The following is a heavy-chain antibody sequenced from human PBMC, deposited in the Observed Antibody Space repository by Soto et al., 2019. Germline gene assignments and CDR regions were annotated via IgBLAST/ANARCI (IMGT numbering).Heavy chain of an antibody. CDR3: ARCSYYYDSSGYFDY. D-gene: IGHD3-22*01. Sequence: SETLSLTCTVSGGSISSGGYYWSWIRQHPGKGLEWIGYIYYSGSTYYNPSLKSRVTISVDTSKNQFSLKLSSVTAADTAVYYCARCSYYYDSSGYFDYWGQGTLVTVSS. CDR2: IYYSGST. CDR1: GGSISSGGYY. V-gene: IGHV4-31*03. J-gene: IGHJ4*02.